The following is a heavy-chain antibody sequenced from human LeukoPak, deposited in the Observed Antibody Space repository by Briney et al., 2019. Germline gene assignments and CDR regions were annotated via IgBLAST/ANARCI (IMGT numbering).Heavy chain of an antibody. Sequence: PSETLSLTCTVSGGSISSSSYYWGWIRQPPGKGLEWIGSIYYSGSTYYNPSLKSRVTISVDTSKNQFSLKLSSVTAADTAVYYCARQWELDNWFDPWGQGTLVTVSS. CDR3: ARQWELDNWFDP. CDR2: IYYSGST. CDR1: GGSISSSSYY. V-gene: IGHV4-39*01. J-gene: IGHJ5*02. D-gene: IGHD1-26*01.